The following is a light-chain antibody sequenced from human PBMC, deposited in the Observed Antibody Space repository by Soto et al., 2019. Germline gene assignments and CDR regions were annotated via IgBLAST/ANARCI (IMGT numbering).Light chain of an antibody. CDR3: QQYDTSPWT. V-gene: IGKV3-20*01. Sequence: EIMLTQSPCTLSLSPGDRVTLYCRASQSVSSTYLAWNQQTPGQAPRLLIYGASSRATGIPDRFSGSGSGTDFTLTISRLEPEDFAVYYCQQYDTSPWTFGQGTKVDIK. CDR2: GAS. J-gene: IGKJ1*01. CDR1: QSVSSTY.